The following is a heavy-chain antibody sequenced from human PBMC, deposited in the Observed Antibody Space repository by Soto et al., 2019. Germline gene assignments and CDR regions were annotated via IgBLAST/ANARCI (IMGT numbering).Heavy chain of an antibody. CDR3: ARSGAYCTSITCLFDSF. CDR2: ISAYNGDT. D-gene: IGHD2-8*01. V-gene: IGHV1-18*01. Sequence: QAQLVQSGAEVKKPGASVKVSCRASGYTFTSYGYAWVRQAPGQGLEWMGWISAYNGDTNYAQKCQDRVTLTTDTSTTTAYMELRNLESDDTAVYYCARSGAYCTSITCLFDSFWGLGTLVTVSS. J-gene: IGHJ4*02. CDR1: GYTFTSYG.